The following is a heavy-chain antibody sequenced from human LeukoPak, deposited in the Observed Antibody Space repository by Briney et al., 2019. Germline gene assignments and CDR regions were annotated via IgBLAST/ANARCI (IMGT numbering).Heavy chain of an antibody. D-gene: IGHD1-26*01. Sequence: PGGSLRLSCSASGFTFSSLAMNWVRQAPGKGLEYISGITSSGDNTYYADSVKGRFTISRDNSKNTLYLQMSSLRAEDTAVYYCVTVGMTSIWSYLRFDPRGQGTLVSVSS. V-gene: IGHV3-64D*09. J-gene: IGHJ5*02. CDR3: VTVGMTSIWSYLRFDP. CDR1: GFTFSSLA. CDR2: ITSSGDNT.